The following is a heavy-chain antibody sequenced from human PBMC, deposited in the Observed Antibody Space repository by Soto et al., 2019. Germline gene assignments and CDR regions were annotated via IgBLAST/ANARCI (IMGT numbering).Heavy chain of an antibody. J-gene: IGHJ4*02. Sequence: GESLKISCEGSGYSFTRYWIGWVRQIPGKGLEWMGIIYPSDSDAKYSPSFEGQVTISADESISTAYLRWNSLKASDTAMYYCARRYYDILTGYYYFDYWGQGTLVTVSS. V-gene: IGHV5-51*01. CDR1: GYSFTRYW. D-gene: IGHD3-9*01. CDR2: IYPSDSDA. CDR3: ARRYYDILTGYYYFDY.